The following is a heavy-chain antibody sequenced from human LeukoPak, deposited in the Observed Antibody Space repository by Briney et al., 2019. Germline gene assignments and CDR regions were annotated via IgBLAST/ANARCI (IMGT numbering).Heavy chain of an antibody. CDR1: GGSISSTIHY. CDR3: ARHDSLGIRKVWDY. Sequence: SETLSLTCTVSGGSISSTIHYWGWIRQPPGKGLEWIASIYYSGSTYYSPSLKSRVTISVDTSQNQFSLKLSSVTVADTAVYYCARHDSLGIRKVWDYWGQGTLVTVSS. D-gene: IGHD3-16*01. J-gene: IGHJ4*02. V-gene: IGHV4-39*01. CDR2: IYYSGST.